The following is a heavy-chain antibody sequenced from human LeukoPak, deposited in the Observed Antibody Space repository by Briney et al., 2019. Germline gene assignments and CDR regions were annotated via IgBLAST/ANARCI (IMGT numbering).Heavy chain of an antibody. D-gene: IGHD2-2*01. V-gene: IGHV3-74*01. CDR3: ARGYCSSTNCPKAYCFDY. J-gene: IGHJ4*02. CDR2: INSAASST. CDR1: GFNFSSYW. Sequence: GGSLRLSCAASGFNFSSYWMHWVRQAPGKGLVWVSRINSAASSTSYADSVKGRFTISRDNAKNTLYLQMNSLRAEDTAVYYCARGYCSSTNCPKAYCFDYWGQGTLVTVSS.